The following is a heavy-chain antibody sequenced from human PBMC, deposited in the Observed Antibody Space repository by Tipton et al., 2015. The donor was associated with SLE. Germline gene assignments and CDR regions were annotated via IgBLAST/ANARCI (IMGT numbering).Heavy chain of an antibody. CDR3: ARGRRGYTAYVVPDY. CDR2: IYNSGST. V-gene: IGHV4-31*02. J-gene: IGHJ4*02. Sequence: LRLSCTVSSDSISSGGYYWSWIRQHPGKGLEWIGYIYNSGSTAYSPSLKSRVTISADTSKNQFTLNLYSVTAADTAVYYCARGRRGYTAYVVPDYWGQGTQVTVSS. D-gene: IGHD5-12*01. CDR1: SDSISSGGYY.